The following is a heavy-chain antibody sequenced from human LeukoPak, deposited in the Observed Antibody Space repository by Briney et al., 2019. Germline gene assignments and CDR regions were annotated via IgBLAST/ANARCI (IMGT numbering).Heavy chain of an antibody. Sequence: ASVKVSCKASGYTFTSYDINWVRQATGQGLEWMGWMNPNSGNTGYAQKFQGRVTMTRNTSISTAYMELSSLRSEDAAVYYCARVPQAERWLQFPFDYWGQGTLATVSS. D-gene: IGHD5-24*01. CDR1: GYTFTSYD. CDR2: MNPNSGNT. J-gene: IGHJ4*02. V-gene: IGHV1-8*01. CDR3: ARVPQAERWLQFPFDY.